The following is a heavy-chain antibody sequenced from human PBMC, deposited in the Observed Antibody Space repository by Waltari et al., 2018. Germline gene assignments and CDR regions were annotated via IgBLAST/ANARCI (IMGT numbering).Heavy chain of an antibody. J-gene: IGHJ5*02. D-gene: IGHD6-25*01. V-gene: IGHV4-39*01. CDR3: VRQVRTGYSSGWPDS. Sequence: QLQLHESGPGMVKPSETLSVTCTVSGGAMTSDKYYWGWIRQPPGKGLEWIASIFYIGTAYDNPALKGRVLISVDTANNQFSLDLTSVTAADTAVYFCVRQVRTGYSSGWPDSWGQGALVTVSS. CDR1: GGAMTSDKYY. CDR2: IFYIGTA.